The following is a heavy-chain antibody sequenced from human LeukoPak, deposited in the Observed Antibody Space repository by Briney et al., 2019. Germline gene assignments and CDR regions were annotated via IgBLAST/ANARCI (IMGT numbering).Heavy chain of an antibody. Sequence: SETLSLTCTVSSVSLTNYYWSWIRQPPGKGLEYIGYIYYSGYTNYNPSLKSRVTISVDTSKNQFSLKLSSVTAADTAVYYCARETSQKGAHYMDVWGKGTTVTISS. CDR3: ARETSQKGAHYMDV. CDR2: IYYSGYT. V-gene: IGHV4-59*01. D-gene: IGHD3-16*01. CDR1: SVSLTNYY. J-gene: IGHJ6*03.